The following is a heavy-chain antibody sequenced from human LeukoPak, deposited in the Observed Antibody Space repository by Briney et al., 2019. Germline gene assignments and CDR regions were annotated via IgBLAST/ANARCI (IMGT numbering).Heavy chain of an antibody. CDR2: IYYSGST. Sequence: SETLSLTCTVSGGSISSSSYYWGWIRQPPGKGLEWIGSIYYSGSTYYNPSLKSRVTISVDTSKNQFSLKMCSVTAADTAVYYCARAIIDDYVWGSYRYPPGYFDYWGQGTLVTVSS. CDR1: GGSISSSSYY. CDR3: ARAIIDDYVWGSYRYPPGYFDY. J-gene: IGHJ4*02. D-gene: IGHD3-16*02. V-gene: IGHV4-39*07.